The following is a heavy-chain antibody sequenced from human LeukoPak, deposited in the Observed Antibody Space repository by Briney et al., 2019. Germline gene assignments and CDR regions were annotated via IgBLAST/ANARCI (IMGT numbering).Heavy chain of an antibody. J-gene: IGHJ6*02. CDR1: GGSFSVYY. CDR3: ARGPYYDILTGYPPRQYYYYYGMDV. D-gene: IGHD3-9*01. CDR2: INHSGST. Sequence: PSETLSLTCAVYGGSFSVYYWSWIRQPPGKGLEWIGEINHSGSTNYNPSLKSRVTISVDTSKNQFSLKLSSVTAADTAVYYCARGPYYDILTGYPPRQYYYYYGMDVWGQGATVTVSS. V-gene: IGHV4-34*01.